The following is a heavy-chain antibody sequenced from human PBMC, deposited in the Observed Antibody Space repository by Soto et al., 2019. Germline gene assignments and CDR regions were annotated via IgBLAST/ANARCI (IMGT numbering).Heavy chain of an antibody. D-gene: IGHD3-22*01. CDR2: ISYDGSNK. CDR3: ARDPIYYDSSGYYSGGLN. J-gene: IGHJ4*02. Sequence: GGSLRLSCSASGFTFSSYAMHWVRQAPGKGLEWVAVISYDGSNKYYADSVKGRFTISRDNSKNTLYLQMNSLRAEDTAVYYCARDPIYYDSSGYYSGGLNWGQGTLVTVSS. V-gene: IGHV3-30-3*01. CDR1: GFTFSSYA.